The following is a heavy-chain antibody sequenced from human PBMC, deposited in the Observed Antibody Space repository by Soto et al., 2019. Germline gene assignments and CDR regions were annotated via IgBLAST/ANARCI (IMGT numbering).Heavy chain of an antibody. Sequence: ASVKVSCKASGYTFTSYAMHWVRQAPGQRLEWMGWVNAGNGNTKYSQKFQGRVTITRDTSASTAYMELSSLRSEDTAVYYCAGYDFWSGYPFDPWVQGTLVTVSS. J-gene: IGHJ5*02. CDR1: GYTFTSYA. V-gene: IGHV1-3*01. CDR2: VNAGNGNT. D-gene: IGHD3-3*01. CDR3: AGYDFWSGYPFDP.